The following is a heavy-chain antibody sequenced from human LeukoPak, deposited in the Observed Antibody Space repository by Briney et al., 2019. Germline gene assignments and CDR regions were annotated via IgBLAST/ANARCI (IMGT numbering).Heavy chain of an antibody. CDR1: GYTFTGYY. V-gene: IGHV1-2*02. CDR3: ARDLGQYSSSWYSTGPDDY. D-gene: IGHD6-13*01. Sequence: ASVKVSCKASGYTFTGYYMHWVRQAPGQGLEWMGWINPNSGGTNYAQKFQGRVTMTRDTSISTAYMELSRLRSDDTAVYYCARDLGQYSSSWYSTGPDDYWGQGTLVTVSS. CDR2: INPNSGGT. J-gene: IGHJ4*02.